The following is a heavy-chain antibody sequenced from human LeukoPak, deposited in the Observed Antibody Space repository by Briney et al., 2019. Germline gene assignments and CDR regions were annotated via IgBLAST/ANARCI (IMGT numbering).Heavy chain of an antibody. D-gene: IGHD3/OR15-3a*01. CDR3: ARGIVGSRDFYFRYYFDY. Sequence: SETLSLTCAVYGGSFSGYYWSWLRQPPGKGLEWIGEINHSGSTNYNPSLQSRVAISVDTSKNQFSLTLTSVTAADTAVYFCARGIVGSRDFYFRYYFDYWGQGTLVTVSA. V-gene: IGHV4-34*01. J-gene: IGHJ4*02. CDR1: GGSFSGYY. CDR2: INHSGST.